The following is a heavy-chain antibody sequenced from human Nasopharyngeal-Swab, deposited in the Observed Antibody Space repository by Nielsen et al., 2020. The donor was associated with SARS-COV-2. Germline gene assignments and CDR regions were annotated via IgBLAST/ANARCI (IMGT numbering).Heavy chain of an antibody. D-gene: IGHD2-2*01. Sequence: VRQALGKGLEWVSSISSSSYIYYADSVKGRFTISRDNAKNSLYLQMNSLRAEDTAVYYCAREPVVVPAAPSYGMDVWGQGTTVTVSS. CDR3: AREPVVVPAAPSYGMDV. CDR2: ISSSSYI. V-gene: IGHV3-69-1*01. J-gene: IGHJ6*02.